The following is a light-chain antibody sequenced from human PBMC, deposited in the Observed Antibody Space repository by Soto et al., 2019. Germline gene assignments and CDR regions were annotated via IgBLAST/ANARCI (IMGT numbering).Light chain of an antibody. V-gene: IGLV7-46*01. Sequence: QAVVTQDPSGTVSPGGTVTLTCESSTGTVTSTHYPHWFQQKPGQVPRALIYVTSCKHSWTPARFSGSLLGGKPALILSGAQPKDEAVEFCSLSDSGVRVFGGGTMLTVL. J-gene: IGLJ3*02. CDR3: SLSDSGVRV. CDR2: VTS. CDR1: TGTVTSTHY.